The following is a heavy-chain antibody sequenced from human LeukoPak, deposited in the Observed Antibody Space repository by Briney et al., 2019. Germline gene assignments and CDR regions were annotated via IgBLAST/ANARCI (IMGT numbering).Heavy chain of an antibody. Sequence: GGSLRLSCAASGFTFSSYAMHWVRQAPGKGLEYVSAISSNGGSTYYANSVKGRFTISRDNSKNTLYLQMGSLRAEDMAVYYCARRGDDYWGHGTLVTVSS. CDR3: ARRGDDY. CDR1: GFTFSSYA. V-gene: IGHV3-64*01. CDR2: ISSNGGST. J-gene: IGHJ4*01. D-gene: IGHD3-16*01.